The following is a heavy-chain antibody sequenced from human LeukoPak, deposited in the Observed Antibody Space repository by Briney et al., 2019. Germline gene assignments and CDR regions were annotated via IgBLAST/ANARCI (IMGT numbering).Heavy chain of an antibody. CDR2: ISSSSSYI. V-gene: IGHV3-21*01. D-gene: IGHD3-10*01. CDR1: GFTFSSHS. J-gene: IGHJ3*02. CDR3: AREIVWFGELLDAFDI. Sequence: GGSLRLSCAASGFTFSSHSMNWVRQAPGKGLEWVSSISSSSSYIYYADSVKGRFTISRDNAKNSLYLQMNSLRAEDTAVYYCAREIVWFGELLDAFDIWGQGTMVTVSS.